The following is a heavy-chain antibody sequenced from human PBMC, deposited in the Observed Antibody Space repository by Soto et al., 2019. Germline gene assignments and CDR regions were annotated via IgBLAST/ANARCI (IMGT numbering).Heavy chain of an antibody. D-gene: IGHD6-13*01. V-gene: IGHV3-23*01. Sequence: PGGSLRLSCAASGVTFSSYAMSWVRQAPGKGLEWVSAISGSGGSTYYADSVKGRFTISRDNSKNTLYLQINSLRAEDTAVYYCAKAQQLVRYYYYGMDVWGQGTTVTVSS. J-gene: IGHJ6*02. CDR1: GVTFSSYA. CDR3: AKAQQLVRYYYYGMDV. CDR2: ISGSGGST.